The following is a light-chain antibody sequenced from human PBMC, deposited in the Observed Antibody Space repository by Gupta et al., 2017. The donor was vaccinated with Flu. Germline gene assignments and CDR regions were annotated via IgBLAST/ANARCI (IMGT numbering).Light chain of an antibody. CDR1: SGSIGLNY. CDR3: QSYEV. CDR2: EDN. Sequence: NFMLTQPHSVSESPGKTVTISCTRSSGSIGLNYVQWYQQRPGTSPPNVIYEDNQRPSGVPERSSGATVRSSSSAARSITGRKAEDEANYYCQSYEVFGGGTRLTVL. V-gene: IGLV6-57*01. J-gene: IGLJ2*01.